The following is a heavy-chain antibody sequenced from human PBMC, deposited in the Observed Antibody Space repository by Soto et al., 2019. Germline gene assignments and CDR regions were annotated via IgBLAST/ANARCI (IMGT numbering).Heavy chain of an antibody. CDR1: GGSISSSSYY. J-gene: IGHJ4*02. V-gene: IGHV4-39*01. Sequence: SETLSLTCTVSGGSISSSSYYWGWIRQPPGKGLEWIGSIYYSGSTYYNPSLKSRVTISVDTSKNQFSLKLSSVTAADTAVYYCAILGWALAARQSGLLNWGQGTLVTVSS. CDR3: AILGWALAARQSGLLN. CDR2: IYYSGST. D-gene: IGHD6-6*01.